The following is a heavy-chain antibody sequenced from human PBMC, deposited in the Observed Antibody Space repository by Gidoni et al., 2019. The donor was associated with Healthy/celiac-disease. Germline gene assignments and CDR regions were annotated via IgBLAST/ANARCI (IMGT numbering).Heavy chain of an antibody. D-gene: IGHD3-16*02. CDR2: IKRKTDGGTT. V-gene: IGHV3-15*01. Sequence: EVQLVESGGGLVKPGGSLRLSCAASGFHFRNAWMSWVRQAPGKGLEGVGRIKRKTDGGTTDYAAPVKGRFTISRDDSKNTLYLQMNSLKTEDTAVYYCTTDISNYVWGSYRYYFDYWGQGTLVTVSS. CDR3: TTDISNYVWGSYRYYFDY. CDR1: GFHFRNAW. J-gene: IGHJ4*02.